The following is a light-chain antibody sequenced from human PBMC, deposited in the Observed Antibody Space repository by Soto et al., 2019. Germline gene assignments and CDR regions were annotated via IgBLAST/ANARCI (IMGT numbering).Light chain of an antibody. J-gene: IGKJ1*01. V-gene: IGKV3-15*01. CDR3: QQYDNWWS. CDR1: ESVSSN. Sequence: IVRSQSPATLSVSPGERATLSCRASESVSSNLAWYQQKRGQAPRVLLYAASSRATGIPDRIRGSGSGTEFTLTISSLPSEDFGDYYSQQYDNWWSFGQGTMAAIK. CDR2: AAS.